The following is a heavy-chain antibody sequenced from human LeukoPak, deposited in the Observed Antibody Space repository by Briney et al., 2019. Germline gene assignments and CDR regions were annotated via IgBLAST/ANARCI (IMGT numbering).Heavy chain of an antibody. V-gene: IGHV3-64*02. J-gene: IGHJ4*02. CDR2: IGGNGDTS. CDR3: ATRHEYSYPY. Sequence: PGGALTLSCLASGFTFYNYVMHWVRQAPGKGQEYVSAIGGNGDTSYYADSAKGRFTISGDNPKNTVCLQLGSLRTEYMAVYYCATRHEYSYPYWGQGTLVTVSS. CDR1: GFTFYNYV. D-gene: IGHD5-18*01.